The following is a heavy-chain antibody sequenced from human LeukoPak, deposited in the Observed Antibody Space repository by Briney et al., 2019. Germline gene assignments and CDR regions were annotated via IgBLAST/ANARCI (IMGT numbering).Heavy chain of an antibody. CDR2: IRQDGSEK. J-gene: IGHJ4*02. V-gene: IGHV3-7*01. D-gene: IGHD6-13*01. Sequence: GGSLRLSCAASEFIFSGYWMNWVRQAPGKGLEWVANIRQDGSEKQYVDSVRGRFTISRDNAKNSLYLQMNSLRVEDTAVYYCARDGFVGAADYWGQGTLVTVSS. CDR3: ARDGFVGAADY. CDR1: EFIFSGYW.